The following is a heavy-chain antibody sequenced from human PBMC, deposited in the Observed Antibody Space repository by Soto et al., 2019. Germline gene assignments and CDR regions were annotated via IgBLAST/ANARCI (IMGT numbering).Heavy chain of an antibody. V-gene: IGHV4-59*01. CDR3: ARASGDYYFDY. CDR1: GGSISSYY. J-gene: IGHJ4*02. Sequence: SETLSLTCTVSGGSISSYYWSWIRQPPGKGLEWIGYIYYSGSTNYNPSLKSRVTISVDTSKNQFSLKLSSVTAADTAVYYCARASGDYYFDYWGQGTLVTVSS. D-gene: IGHD1-26*01. CDR2: IYYSGST.